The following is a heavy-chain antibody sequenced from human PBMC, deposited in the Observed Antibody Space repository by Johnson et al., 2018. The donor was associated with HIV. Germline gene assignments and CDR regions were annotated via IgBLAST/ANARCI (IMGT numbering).Heavy chain of an antibody. V-gene: IGHV3-11*04. CDR1: GFTFSDYY. D-gene: IGHD6-19*01. CDR3: ASRYSSGRADAFDI. J-gene: IGHJ3*02. Sequence: VQLVESGGGLVKPGGSLRLSCAASGFTFSDYYMSWIRQAPGKGLEWVSYISSSGSTIYYADSVKGRFTISRDNAKNSLYLQMNSLRAEDPAVYYCASRYSSGRADAFDIWGQGTMVTVSS. CDR2: ISSSGSTI.